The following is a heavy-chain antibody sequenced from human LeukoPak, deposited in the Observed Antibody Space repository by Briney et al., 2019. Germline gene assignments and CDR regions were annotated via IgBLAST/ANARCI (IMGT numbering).Heavy chain of an antibody. V-gene: IGHV1-18*01. Sequence: GASVKVSCKASGYTFTSYGVSWVRQAPGQGLEWMGWISAYNGNTNYAQKLQGRVTMTTDTSTSTAYMELRSLRSDDTAVYYCARLGGHVRNYYDSSGYYGYWGQGTLVTVSS. CDR3: ARLGGHVRNYYDSSGYYGY. J-gene: IGHJ4*02. D-gene: IGHD3-22*01. CDR2: ISAYNGNT. CDR1: GYTFTSYG.